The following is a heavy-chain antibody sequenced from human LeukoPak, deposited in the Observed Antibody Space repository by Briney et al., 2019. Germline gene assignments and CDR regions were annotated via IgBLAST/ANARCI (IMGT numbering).Heavy chain of an antibody. Sequence: ASVKVSCKTSGYTFTGYYLHWVRQAPGQGLEWMGWINTDSGGTNYAQKFQGRVTMTRDTSITTAYMELSRLRSDDTAVYYCANSGGEEDDAFDIWGQGTMVTVSS. CDR3: ANSGGEEDDAFDI. D-gene: IGHD2-15*01. CDR1: GYTFTGYY. V-gene: IGHV1-2*02. CDR2: INTDSGGT. J-gene: IGHJ3*02.